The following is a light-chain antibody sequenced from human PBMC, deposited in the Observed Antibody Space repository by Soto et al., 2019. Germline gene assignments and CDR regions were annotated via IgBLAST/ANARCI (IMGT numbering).Light chain of an antibody. CDR2: STS. J-gene: IGLJ3*02. V-gene: IGLV7-43*01. CDR1: AGPVTSAYS. Sequence: QAVVTQEPSLTVSPGGTVTLTCAPSAGPVTSAYSPSWFQQKPGQAPRGLLYSTSTKYSWTPARFSGSLLGGKAALTLSAVQPEDEADYYCLIYYGGAWVFGGGTKVTVL. CDR3: LIYYGGAWV.